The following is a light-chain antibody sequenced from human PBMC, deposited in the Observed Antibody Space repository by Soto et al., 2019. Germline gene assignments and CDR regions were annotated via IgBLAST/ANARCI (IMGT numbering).Light chain of an antibody. J-gene: IGLJ1*01. Sequence: ALTQPASVSGSPGQSITISCTGTSSDVGGYNYVSWYQQHPGKAPKLMIYDVSNRPSGVSNRFSGSKSGNTASLTISGLQAEDEADYYCSSYTSSSTLYVFGTGTKSPS. V-gene: IGLV2-14*01. CDR1: SSDVGGYNY. CDR3: SSYTSSSTLYV. CDR2: DVS.